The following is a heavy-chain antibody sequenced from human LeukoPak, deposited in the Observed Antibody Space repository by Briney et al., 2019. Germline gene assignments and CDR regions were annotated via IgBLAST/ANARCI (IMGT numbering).Heavy chain of an antibody. CDR3: ARGSLGLYYYDSSGYVHFDY. J-gene: IGHJ4*02. CDR1: GGTFSSYA. D-gene: IGHD3-22*01. CDR2: IIPIFGTA. Sequence: ASVKVSCKASGGTFSSYAISWVRQAPGQGLEWMGRIIPIFGTANYAQKFQGRVTITTDESTSTAHMELSSLRSEDTAVYYCARGSLGLYYYDSSGYVHFDYWGPGTLVTVSS. V-gene: IGHV1-69*05.